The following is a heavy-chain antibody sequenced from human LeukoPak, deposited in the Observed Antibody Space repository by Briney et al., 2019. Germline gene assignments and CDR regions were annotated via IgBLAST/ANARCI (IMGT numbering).Heavy chain of an antibody. D-gene: IGHD3-22*01. CDR1: GYTFTGYY. V-gene: IGHV1-2*02. Sequence: GASVKVSCKASGYTFTGYYMHWVRQAPGQGLEWMGWINPSGGGTNYAQKFHGRVTMTRDTSISTAYMELRRLRSDDTAVYYCARGAHYHDSSQGYDYWGQGTLVTVSS. CDR2: INPSGGGT. CDR3: ARGAHYHDSSQGYDY. J-gene: IGHJ4*02.